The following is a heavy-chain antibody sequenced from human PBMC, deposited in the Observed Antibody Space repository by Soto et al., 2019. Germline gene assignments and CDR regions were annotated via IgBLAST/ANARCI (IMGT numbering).Heavy chain of an antibody. CDR1: GFTFSSYA. Sequence: PGGSLRLSCAASGFTFSSYAVSWVRQAPGKGQEWVSAISGSGGSTYYADSVKGRFTISRDNSKNTLYLQMNSLRAEDTAVYYCAKDVQLTYYYDFQGPGAFDIWGQGTMVTVSS. V-gene: IGHV3-23*01. CDR3: AKDVQLTYYYDFQGPGAFDI. J-gene: IGHJ3*02. CDR2: ISGSGGST. D-gene: IGHD3-22*01.